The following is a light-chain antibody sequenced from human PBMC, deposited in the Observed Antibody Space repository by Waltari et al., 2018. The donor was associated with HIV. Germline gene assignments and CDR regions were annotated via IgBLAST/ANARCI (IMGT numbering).Light chain of an antibody. CDR1: QSLRHSKGDTY. V-gene: IGKV2-28*01. CDR2: LSS. CDR3: MQSLQSPWT. Sequence: IVMTQSPVSLPVIVGEPASISCRSSQSLRHSKGDTYLEWYVQKPGRSPQRLMYLSSNRDSGVPDRLSGSGSGTHFTLRISRVAAEDVGVYYCMQSLQSPWTFGQGTKV. J-gene: IGKJ1*01.